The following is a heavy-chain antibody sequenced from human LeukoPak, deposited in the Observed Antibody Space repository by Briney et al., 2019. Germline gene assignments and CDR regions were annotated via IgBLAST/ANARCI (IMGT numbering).Heavy chain of an antibody. D-gene: IGHD6-13*01. CDR3: ARDLYSSSWLDAFDI. CDR1: GCTFTSYG. Sequence: ASVKVSCKASGCTFTSYGISWVRQAPGQGLEWMGWISAYNGNTNYAQKLQGRVTMTTDTSTSTAYMELRSLRSDDTAVYYCARDLYSSSWLDAFDIWGQGTMVTVSS. CDR2: ISAYNGNT. V-gene: IGHV1-18*01. J-gene: IGHJ3*02.